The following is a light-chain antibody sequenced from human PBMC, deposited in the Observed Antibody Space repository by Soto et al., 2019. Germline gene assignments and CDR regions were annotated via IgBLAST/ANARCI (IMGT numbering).Light chain of an antibody. V-gene: IGKV1-33*01. CDR1: QDISNY. CDR3: QQYDNLPLFT. Sequence: DIQMTQSPSSLSASVGDRVTITCQASQDISNYVNWYQQKPGKAPKLLIYDASNLETGVPSRFSGSGSGTDFTFTISSLQPEDIATYYCQQYDNLPLFTFGPGTKVDIK. J-gene: IGKJ3*01. CDR2: DAS.